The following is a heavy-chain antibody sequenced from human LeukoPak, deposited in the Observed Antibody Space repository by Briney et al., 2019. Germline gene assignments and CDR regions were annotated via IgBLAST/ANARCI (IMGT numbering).Heavy chain of an antibody. CDR2: INPSGST. CDR1: AGSLIVYY. CDR3: AIQARRLRPFDY. D-gene: IGHD4-17*01. V-gene: IGHV4-34*01. J-gene: IGHJ4*02. Sequence: SQTLSLTCAVDAGSLIVYYCRSSRQPPGKRLEWIGEINPSGSTNYNPSLKSRVTISVDTSKNQFSLKLSSVTAADTAVYSCAIQARRLRPFDYWGQGTLVTVSS.